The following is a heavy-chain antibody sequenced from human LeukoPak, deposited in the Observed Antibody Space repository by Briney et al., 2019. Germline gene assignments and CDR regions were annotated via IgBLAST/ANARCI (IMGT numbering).Heavy chain of an antibody. J-gene: IGHJ4*02. CDR3: ARATLSGSYYGSIDY. V-gene: IGHV3-48*01. CDR2: ISDSAI. D-gene: IGHD1-26*01. Sequence: GGSLRLSCATSGFTFTSYGMNWVRQAPGKGLEWISYISDSAILYADSVKGRFTISRDNARNSLYLQMNSLRAEDTAVYYCARATLSGSYYGSIDYWGQGTLVTVSS. CDR1: GFTFTSYG.